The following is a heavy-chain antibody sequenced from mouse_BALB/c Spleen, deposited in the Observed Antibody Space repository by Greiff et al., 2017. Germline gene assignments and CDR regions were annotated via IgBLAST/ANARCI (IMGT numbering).Heavy chain of an antibody. CDR1: GFNIKDTY. V-gene: IGHV14-3*02. J-gene: IGHJ2*01. Sequence: VQLQQSGAELVKPGASVKLSCTASGFNIKDTYMNWVKQRPEQGLEWIGRIDPANGNTKYDPKFQGKATITADTSSNTAYLQLSSLTSEDTAVYYCARGGIYGNYDYWGQGTTLTVSS. D-gene: IGHD2-1*01. CDR2: IDPANGNT. CDR3: ARGGIYGNYDY.